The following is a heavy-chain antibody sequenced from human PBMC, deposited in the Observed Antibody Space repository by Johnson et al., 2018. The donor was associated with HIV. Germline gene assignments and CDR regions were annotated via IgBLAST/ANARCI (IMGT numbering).Heavy chain of an antibody. CDR2: ISCSGCSI. J-gene: IGHJ3*02. Sequence: QVQLVESGGALVKPGGSLRLSCAASGFTFSDYYMSRIRQAPGKGLEWVSYISCSGCSIYADSVKGRFTVSRDNAKNSLYLQMNSLGAGDTAVYYCALGGSWYAFDIWGQGTMVTVSS. D-gene: IGHD2-15*01. CDR1: GFTFSDYY. CDR3: ALGGSWYAFDI. V-gene: IGHV3-11*01.